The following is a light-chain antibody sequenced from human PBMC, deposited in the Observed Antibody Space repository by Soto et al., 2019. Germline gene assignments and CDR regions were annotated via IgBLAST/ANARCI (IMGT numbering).Light chain of an antibody. CDR1: QSISSW. CDR2: DAS. CDR3: QQYNSYSPT. J-gene: IGKJ1*01. Sequence: DIQMTQSPSTLSASVGDRVTITCRASQSISSWLAWYQQKPGKAPKLLIYDASSLESGVPSRFSGSRSETEFTLTISSLQPDDFATYYCQQYNSYSPTFGQGTKVEIK. V-gene: IGKV1-5*01.